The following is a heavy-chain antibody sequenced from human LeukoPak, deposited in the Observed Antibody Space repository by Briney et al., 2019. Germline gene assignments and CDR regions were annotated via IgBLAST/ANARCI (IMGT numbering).Heavy chain of an antibody. CDR1: GGSISSYY. V-gene: IGHV4-4*09. Sequence: SETLSLTCTVSGGSISSYYWSWIRQPPGKGLEWIGYIYTSGSTNYNPSLKSRVTISVDTSKNQFSLKLSSVTAADTAVYYCARMVAAATRWSAPCSQGTLVTVHS. J-gene: IGHJ5*02. CDR2: IYTSGST. D-gene: IGHD2-15*01. CDR3: ARMVAAATRWSAP.